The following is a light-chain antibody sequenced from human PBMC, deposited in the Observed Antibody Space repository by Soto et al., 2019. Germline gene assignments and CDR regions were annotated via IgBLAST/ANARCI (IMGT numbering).Light chain of an antibody. CDR3: QHFYSAPWT. J-gene: IGKJ1*01. CDR1: QDINNY. Sequence: DIPMTQSPSSLSASIGDRVTITCRASQDINNYIAWYQQKPGKAPALLIYAATLLQSGVPSRFSGTMSGTDFTLTINSLQPGDVATYYCQHFYSAPWTFGQGTTVDIK. CDR2: AAT. V-gene: IGKV1-27*01.